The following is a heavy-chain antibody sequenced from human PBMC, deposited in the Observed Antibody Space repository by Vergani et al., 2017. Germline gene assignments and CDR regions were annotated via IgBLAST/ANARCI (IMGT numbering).Heavy chain of an antibody. CDR1: GFTFSSYD. D-gene: IGHD2-21*02. Sequence: EVQLVESGGGLVQPGGSLRLSCAASGFTFSSYDMHWVRQATGKGLEWVSAIGTAGDRYYPGAVTGRFTTSRETAKNALYLQMNSLGAGDTAVYYCARGAGDTHPYYYYGMDVWGQGTTVTVSS. CDR3: ARGAGDTHPYYYYGMDV. J-gene: IGHJ6*02. V-gene: IGHV3-13*05. CDR2: IGTAGDR.